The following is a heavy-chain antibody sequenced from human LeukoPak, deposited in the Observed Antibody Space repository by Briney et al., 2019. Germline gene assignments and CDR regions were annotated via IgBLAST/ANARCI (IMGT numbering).Heavy chain of an antibody. Sequence: GASVKVPCKASGGTFSSYAISWVRQAPGQGLEWMGRIIPILGIANYAQKFQGRVTITADKSTSTAYMELSSLRSEDTAVYYCARGKGTMVRGVITYYFDYWGQGTPVTVSS. J-gene: IGHJ4*02. V-gene: IGHV1-69*04. CDR2: IIPILGIA. D-gene: IGHD3-10*01. CDR1: GGTFSSYA. CDR3: ARGKGTMVRGVITYYFDY.